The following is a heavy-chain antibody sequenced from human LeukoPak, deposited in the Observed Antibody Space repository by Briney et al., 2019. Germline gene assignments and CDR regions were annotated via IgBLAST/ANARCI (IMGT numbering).Heavy chain of an antibody. CDR1: GFTFTSYA. CDR2: ISSSSSLI. J-gene: IGHJ3*02. V-gene: IGHV3-48*01. Sequence: PGGSLRLSCETSGFTFTSYAVSWVRQAPGKGLEWVSYISSSSSLIHYAASVKGRFTISRHNSKNTLYLQMNSLRAEDTAVYYCARKAPSIAVAGAGAFDIWGQGTMVTVSS. D-gene: IGHD6-19*01. CDR3: ARKAPSIAVAGAGAFDI.